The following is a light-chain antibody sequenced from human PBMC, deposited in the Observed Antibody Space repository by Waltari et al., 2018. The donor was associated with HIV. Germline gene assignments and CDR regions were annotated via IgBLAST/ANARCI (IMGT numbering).Light chain of an antibody. J-gene: IGLJ2*01. V-gene: IGLV3-21*02. CDR2: DDS. CDR3: QVWDSSSDHVV. Sequence: SYALTQPPSVSVAPGQTARITCGGNNIGSKRVHWYQQKPGKAPVLVVYDDSDRPSGIPERFSGSNSGNTATLTISRVEAGDEADYYCQVWDSSSDHVVFGGGTKLPVL. CDR1: NIGSKR.